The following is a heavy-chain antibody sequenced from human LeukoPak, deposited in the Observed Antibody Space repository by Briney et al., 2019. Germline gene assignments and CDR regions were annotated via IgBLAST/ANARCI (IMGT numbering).Heavy chain of an antibody. Sequence: ASVKVSCKTSGYTFSGFGISWVRQAPDQGLEWVGWISIYHGSTDYSKKFQGRVTMTTDTSTNTVYMDLRGLKSDDTAVYYCARDRRVVATISSYFDFWGQGTLVTVSS. CDR1: GYTFSGFG. CDR3: ARDRRVVATISSYFDF. J-gene: IGHJ4*02. D-gene: IGHD5-12*01. V-gene: IGHV1-18*01. CDR2: ISIYHGST.